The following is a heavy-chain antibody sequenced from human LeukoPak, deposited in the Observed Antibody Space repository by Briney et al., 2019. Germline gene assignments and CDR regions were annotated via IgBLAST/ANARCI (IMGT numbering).Heavy chain of an antibody. CDR1: GFTFSSHV. CDR2: MSSGGDFV. CDR3: AKGGY. J-gene: IGHJ4*02. V-gene: IGHV3-23*01. Sequence: GSLRLSCATSGFTFSSHVMSWVRPAPGKGLEWVSTMSSGGDFVYYGGAVKGRFTASRDNSKNTLYLQMNNLRVEDTAIYYCAKGGYWGQGTLVTVSS.